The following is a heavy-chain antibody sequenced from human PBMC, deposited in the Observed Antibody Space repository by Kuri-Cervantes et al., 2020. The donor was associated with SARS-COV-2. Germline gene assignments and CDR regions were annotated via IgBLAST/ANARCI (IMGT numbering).Heavy chain of an antibody. CDR3: ARRPYYFDY. Sequence: SVKVSCKASGGTFSSYAISWVRQAPGQGLEWMGGIIPIFGTANYAQKFQGRVTITTDESTSTAYMELSSQRSEDTDVYYCARRPYYFDYWGQGTLVTVSS. CDR2: IIPIFGTA. CDR1: GGTFSSYA. J-gene: IGHJ4*02. V-gene: IGHV1-69*05.